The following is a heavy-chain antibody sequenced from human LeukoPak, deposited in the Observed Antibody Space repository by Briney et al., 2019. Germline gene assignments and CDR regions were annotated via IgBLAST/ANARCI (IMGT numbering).Heavy chain of an antibody. V-gene: IGHV4-59*01. J-gene: IGHJ4*02. CDR1: GGSISSYY. D-gene: IGHD5-24*01. Sequence: PSETLSLTCTVSGGSISSYYWSWIRQPPGKGLEWIGYIYYSGSTNYNPSLKSRVTISVDTSKNQFSLKLNSVTAADTAVYYCARYNYEDAFDYWGQGTLVTVSS. CDR3: ARYNYEDAFDY. CDR2: IYYSGST.